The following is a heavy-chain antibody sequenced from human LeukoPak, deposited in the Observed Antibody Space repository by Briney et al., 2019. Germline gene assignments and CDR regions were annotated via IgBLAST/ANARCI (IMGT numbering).Heavy chain of an antibody. J-gene: IGHJ1*01. CDR3: ARAEYYGYFQH. Sequence: SETLSLTCTVSGGSISSYYWSWIRQPPGKGLEWIGYIYYSGSTNYNPSLKSRVTISVDTSKNQFSLKLSSVTAADTAVYYCARAEYYGYFQHWGQGTLVTVSS. CDR2: IYYSGST. D-gene: IGHD4-17*01. CDR1: GGSISSYY. V-gene: IGHV4-59*12.